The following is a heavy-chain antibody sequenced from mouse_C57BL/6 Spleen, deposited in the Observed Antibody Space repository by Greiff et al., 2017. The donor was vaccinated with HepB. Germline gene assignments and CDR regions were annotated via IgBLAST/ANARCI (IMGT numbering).Heavy chain of an antibody. CDR2: ISSGSSTI. CDR1: GFTFSDYG. D-gene: IGHD2-13*01. CDR3: ARPTTVSGAWFAY. Sequence: EVKLQESGGGLVKPGGSLKLSCAASGFTFSDYGMHWVRQAPEKGLEWVAYISSGSSTIYYADTVKGRFTISRDNAKNTLFLQMTSLRSEDTAMYYCARPTTVSGAWFAYWGQGTLVTVSA. J-gene: IGHJ3*01. V-gene: IGHV5-17*01.